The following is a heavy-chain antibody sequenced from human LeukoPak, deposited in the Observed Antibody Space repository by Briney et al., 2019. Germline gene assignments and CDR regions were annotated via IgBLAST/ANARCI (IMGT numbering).Heavy chain of an antibody. J-gene: IGHJ6*03. Sequence: PSETLSLTCAVSGASINSGYYYWTWLRPPAGQGLEWIVRILTTGSADYNPSRKSRVSISLHTSKKPFSLNLTSVTAADTAVYFCARELVAPRPHNDYYFDIDVWGKGTTVTVSS. V-gene: IGHV4-61*02. CDR2: ILTTGSA. CDR3: ARELVAPRPHNDYYFDIDV. CDR1: GASINSGYYY. D-gene: IGHD5-12*01.